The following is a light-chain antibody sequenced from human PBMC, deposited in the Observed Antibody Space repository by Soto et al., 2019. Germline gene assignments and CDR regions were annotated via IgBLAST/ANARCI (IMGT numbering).Light chain of an antibody. CDR2: GVS. J-gene: IGKJ5*01. CDR1: QPVSSNF. V-gene: IGKV3-20*01. CDR3: QQYGYSPIT. Sequence: PGESAALSFRASQPVSSNFLAWYQQKPGQAPRLLIYGVSSRASGIPDRFFGSGSGTDFTLTINRLEPEDFAVYYCQQYGYSPITFGQGTRLEIK.